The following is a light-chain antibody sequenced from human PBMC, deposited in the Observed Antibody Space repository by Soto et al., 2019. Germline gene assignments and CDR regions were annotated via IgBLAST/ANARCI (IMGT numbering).Light chain of an antibody. CDR2: DVS. CDR3: SSYTSSSTRV. V-gene: IGLV2-14*01. Sequence: QSLLTQAASVSGSPGQSITISSTGTSSDVGGYNYVSWYQQHPGKAPKLMIYDVSNRPSGVSNRFSGSKSGNTASLTISGLQAEDEADYYCSSYTSSSTRVFGTGTKVTVL. CDR1: SSDVGGYNY. J-gene: IGLJ1*01.